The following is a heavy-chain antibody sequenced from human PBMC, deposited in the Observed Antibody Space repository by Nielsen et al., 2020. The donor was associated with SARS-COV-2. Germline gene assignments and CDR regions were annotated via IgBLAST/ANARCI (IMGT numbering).Heavy chain of an antibody. CDR1: GGSISSSNW. J-gene: IGHJ6*02. CDR2: IYHSGST. Sequence: SETLSLTCAVSGGSISSSNWWSWVRQPPGKGLEWIGEIYHSGSTNYNPSLKSRVTISVDKSKNQFSLKLRSVTAADTAVYYCARALGVVVPAAYYYYGMDVWGQGTTVTVSS. V-gene: IGHV4-4*02. D-gene: IGHD2-2*01. CDR3: ARALGVVVPAAYYYYGMDV.